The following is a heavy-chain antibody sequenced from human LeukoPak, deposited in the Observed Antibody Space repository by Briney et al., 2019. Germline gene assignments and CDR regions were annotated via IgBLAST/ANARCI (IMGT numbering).Heavy chain of an antibody. D-gene: IGHD3-10*01. V-gene: IGHV3-23*01. CDR2: ISGSGGST. J-gene: IGHJ6*02. Sequence: GRSLRLSCAASGFTFDDYAMHWVRQAPGKGLEWVSAISGSGGSTYYADSVKGRFTISRDNSKNTLYLQMNSLRAEDTAVYYCAKGSGTTYYYYGMDVWGQGTTVTVSS. CDR1: GFTFDDYA. CDR3: AKGSGTTYYYYGMDV.